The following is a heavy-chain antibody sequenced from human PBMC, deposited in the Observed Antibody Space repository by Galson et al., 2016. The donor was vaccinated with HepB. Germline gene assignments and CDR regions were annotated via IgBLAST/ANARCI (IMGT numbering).Heavy chain of an antibody. V-gene: IGHV3-11*01. CDR2: VSANGRVL. CDR3: ARDHRTNSGPPRYNDVLAGHGD. Sequence: SLRLSCAASGFSFSDYDMNWIRQAPGKGLEWIAHVSANGRVLHHVDSVKGRFTISRDNVKNSVYLEMTNLRADDTAVYYCARDHRTNSGPPRYNDVLAGHGDWGQGTLVTVSS. D-gene: IGHD3-9*01. J-gene: IGHJ4*02. CDR1: GFSFSDYD.